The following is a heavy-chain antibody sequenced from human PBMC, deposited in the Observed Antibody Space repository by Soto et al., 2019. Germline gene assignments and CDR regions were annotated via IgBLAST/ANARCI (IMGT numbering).Heavy chain of an antibody. D-gene: IGHD3-10*01. Sequence: EVQLVESGGGLVKPGDSLRLSCAASGFTFGNAWMSWVRQAPGKGLEWVGRIKSKTDGETTDYAAPVKGRFTISRADSKNTLYLQMNNLKPEDTAVYYCRWFHYWGQGTLVTVSS. V-gene: IGHV3-15*07. CDR2: IKSKTDGETT. J-gene: IGHJ4*02. CDR1: GFTFGNAW. CDR3: RWFHY.